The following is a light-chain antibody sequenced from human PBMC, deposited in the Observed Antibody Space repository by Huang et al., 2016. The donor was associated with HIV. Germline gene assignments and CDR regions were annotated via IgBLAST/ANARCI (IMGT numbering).Light chain of an antibody. CDR1: QSVSSS. V-gene: IGKV3-15*01. CDR2: GAS. J-gene: IGKJ4*01. Sequence: IVMTQSPGTLSVSPGERATLSCRASQSVSSSLAWYQQKPGQAPRLLIYGASTRATGIPSRFSGSGSGTEFTLTISSLQSEDFAVYYCQQRRTWPLTFGGGTTVEIK. CDR3: QQRRTWPLT.